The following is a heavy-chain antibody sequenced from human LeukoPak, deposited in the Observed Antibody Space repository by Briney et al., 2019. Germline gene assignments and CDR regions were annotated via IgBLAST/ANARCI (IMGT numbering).Heavy chain of an antibody. CDR3: AKNGDYINWFDP. V-gene: IGHV3-23*01. CDR2: ISGSGGST. CDR1: GFTFSDYY. J-gene: IGHJ5*02. Sequence: GGSLRLSCAASGFTFSDYYMSWIRQAPGKGLEWVSAISGSGGSTYYADSVKGRFTISRDNSKNTLYLQMNSLRAEDTAVYYCAKNGDYINWFDPWGQGTLVTVSS. D-gene: IGHD4-17*01.